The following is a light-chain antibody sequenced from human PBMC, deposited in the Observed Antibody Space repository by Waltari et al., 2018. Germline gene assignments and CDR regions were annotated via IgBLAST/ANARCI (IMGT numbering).Light chain of an antibody. CDR3: SSYTSSSTLV. V-gene: IGLV2-14*01. Sequence: QSALTQPASVSGSPGQSITISCPGTSSDVGGYNYVSWYHQHPGKAPKLMIYEVSSRPSGVSNRFSGSKSGNTASLTISGLQAEDEADYYGSSYTSSSTLVFGGGTELTVL. J-gene: IGLJ2*01. CDR2: EVS. CDR1: SSDVGGYNY.